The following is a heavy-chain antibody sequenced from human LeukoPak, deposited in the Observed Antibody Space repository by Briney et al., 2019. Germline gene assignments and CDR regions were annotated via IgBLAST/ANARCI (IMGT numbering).Heavy chain of an antibody. CDR3: SKDLYGDYGAFDS. J-gene: IGHJ4*02. Sequence: GGSLRLSCAASGFTFDDHTLHWVRQTPGKGLEWVSLISWDGGSTYYADSVRGRFTISRDNSKNSLSLQMNSLRTEDTAFYYCSKDLYGDYGAFDSWGQGTLVTVSS. V-gene: IGHV3-43*01. CDR2: ISWDGGST. CDR1: GFTFDDHT. D-gene: IGHD4-17*01.